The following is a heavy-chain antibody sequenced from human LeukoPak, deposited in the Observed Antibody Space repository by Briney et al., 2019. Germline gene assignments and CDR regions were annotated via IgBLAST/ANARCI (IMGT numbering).Heavy chain of an antibody. CDR2: INAAGSST. CDR1: GFTFSKYW. J-gene: IGHJ4*02. CDR3: AKSAAQQLALPFEY. V-gene: IGHV3-74*01. D-gene: IGHD6-13*01. Sequence: GGSLRLSCAASGFTFSKYWMHWVRHAPGKGLVWLSRINAAGSSTSYVDSVKGRFTISRDNSKNTLYLQMNGLKTEDTAFYYCAKSAAQQLALPFEYWGQGTLVTVSS.